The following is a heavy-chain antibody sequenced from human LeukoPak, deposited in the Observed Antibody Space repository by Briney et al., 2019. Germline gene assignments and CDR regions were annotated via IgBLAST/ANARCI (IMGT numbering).Heavy chain of an antibody. CDR2: INSDGSST. CDR1: GFTFSSYW. J-gene: IGHJ4*02. D-gene: IGHD1-26*01. CDR3: ARADSGSSPFDY. V-gene: IGHV3-74*01. Sequence: RPGGSLRLSCAASGFTFSSYWMHWVRQAPGKGLVWVSRINSDGSSTSYADSVKGRFTISRDNAKNTLYLQMNSLRAEDTAVYYCARADSGSSPFDYWGQGTLVTVFS.